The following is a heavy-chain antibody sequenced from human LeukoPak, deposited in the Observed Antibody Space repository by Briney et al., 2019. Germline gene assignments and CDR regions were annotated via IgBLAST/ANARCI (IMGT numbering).Heavy chain of an antibody. Sequence: ASVKVSCKASGYTFTSYDINWVRQATGQGLEWMGWMNPNSGNTGYAQKFQGRVTMTRNTSISTAYMELSSLRSEDTAVYYCARGQEDIVATIVGDWFDPWGQGTLVTVSS. V-gene: IGHV1-8*01. CDR3: ARGQEDIVATIVGDWFDP. J-gene: IGHJ5*02. D-gene: IGHD5-12*01. CDR2: MNPNSGNT. CDR1: GYTFTSYD.